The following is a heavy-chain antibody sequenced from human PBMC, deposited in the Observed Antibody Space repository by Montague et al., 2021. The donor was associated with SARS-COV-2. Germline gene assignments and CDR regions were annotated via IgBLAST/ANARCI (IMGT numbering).Heavy chain of an antibody. CDR3: ARDKYYDILTGYYSY. J-gene: IGHJ4*02. D-gene: IGHD3-9*01. Sequence: SLRLSCAAFGFTFSSYSMNWVRQAPGKGLEWVSSISSSSSYIYYADSVKGRFTISRDNAKNSLYLQMNSLRAEDTAVYYCARDKYYDILTGYYSYWGQGTLVTVSS. V-gene: IGHV3-21*01. CDR1: GFTFSSYS. CDR2: ISSSSSYI.